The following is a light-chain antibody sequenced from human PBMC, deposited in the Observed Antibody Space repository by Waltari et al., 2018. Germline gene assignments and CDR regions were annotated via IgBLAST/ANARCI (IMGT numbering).Light chain of an antibody. CDR2: DAS. J-gene: IGKJ4*01. CDR1: QSVSSY. Sequence: EIVLTQSPDTLSLSPGERATLSCRPSQSVSSYLAWYQQKPGQAPRLLIYDASKRATGIPARFSGSGSGTDFTLTIGSLEPEDFAVYYCQQRLSWPLTFGGGTKVEMK. CDR3: QQRLSWPLT. V-gene: IGKV3-11*01.